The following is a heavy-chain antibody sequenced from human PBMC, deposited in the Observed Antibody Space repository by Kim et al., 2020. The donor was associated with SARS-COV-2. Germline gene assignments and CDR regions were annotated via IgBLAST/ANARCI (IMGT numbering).Heavy chain of an antibody. CDR1: GDSISRSSNY. J-gene: IGHJ4*02. Sequence: SETLSLTCTVSGDSISRSSNYWGWIRQPPGKGLEWIGSINYSGNTYYNPSLKSRVTISVDTSKNQFSLKMRSVTAADTAVYYCARLVSESSAVEYWGQGTLVTVSS. V-gene: IGHV4-39*01. D-gene: IGHD6-6*01. CDR2: INYSGNT. CDR3: ARLVSESSAVEY.